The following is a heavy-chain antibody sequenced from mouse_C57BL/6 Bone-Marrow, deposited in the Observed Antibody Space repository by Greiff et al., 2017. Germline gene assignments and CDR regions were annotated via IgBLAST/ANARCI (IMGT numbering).Heavy chain of an antibody. CDR3: ARWGGLRHGYYAMDY. CDR2: INPYNGGT. Sequence: EVQLQQSGPVLVKPGASVKMSCKASGYTFTDYYMNWVKQSHGKSLEWIGVINPYNGGTSYNQKFKGKATLTVDKSSSTAYMELNSLTSEDSAVYYCARWGGLRHGYYAMDYWGQGTSVTVSS. CDR1: GYTFTDYY. D-gene: IGHD2-4*01. V-gene: IGHV1-19*01. J-gene: IGHJ4*01.